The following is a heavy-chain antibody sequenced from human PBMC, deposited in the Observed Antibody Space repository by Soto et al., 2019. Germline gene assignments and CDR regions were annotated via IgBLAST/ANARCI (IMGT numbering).Heavy chain of an antibody. J-gene: IGHJ4*02. V-gene: IGHV1-18*01. Sequence: QVQLVQSETEVKKPGASVKVSCKASGYSFTTYAITWVRQAPGQGLEWMGWISPHNNNTEYVQKFQGRVAMTADTSTRATYMEVRSLRSDDTALYYCARGKFYFDNWGQGTLVTVSS. CDR3: ARGKFYFDN. CDR1: GYSFTTYA. CDR2: ISPHNNNT.